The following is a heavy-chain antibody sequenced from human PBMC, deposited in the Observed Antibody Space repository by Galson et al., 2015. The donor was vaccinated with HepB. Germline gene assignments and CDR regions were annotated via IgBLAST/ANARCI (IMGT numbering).Heavy chain of an antibody. CDR1: GFTFSSYG. Sequence: SLRLSCAASGFTFSSYGMHWVRQAPGKGLEWVAFIRYDGSNKYYADSVKGRFTISRDNSKNTLYLQMNSLRAEDTAVYYCAKDQAVTSDYFDYWGQGTLVTVSS. V-gene: IGHV3-30*02. CDR3: AKDQAVTSDYFDY. D-gene: IGHD4-17*01. J-gene: IGHJ4*02. CDR2: IRYDGSNK.